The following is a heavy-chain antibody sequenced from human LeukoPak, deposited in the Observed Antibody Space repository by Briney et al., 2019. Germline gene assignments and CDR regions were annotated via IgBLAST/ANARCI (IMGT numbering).Heavy chain of an antibody. Sequence: PGGPLRLSCTASGFTVSKNYMSWVRQAPGKGLEWVSVIYSGGSTYYADSVKGRFTISRDNSKNTLYLQMNSLRTEDTAVYYCARDFDAFDIWAQGTMVTVSS. V-gene: IGHV3-66*02. CDR1: GFTVSKNY. CDR3: ARDFDAFDI. D-gene: IGHD3-3*01. J-gene: IGHJ3*02. CDR2: IYSGGST.